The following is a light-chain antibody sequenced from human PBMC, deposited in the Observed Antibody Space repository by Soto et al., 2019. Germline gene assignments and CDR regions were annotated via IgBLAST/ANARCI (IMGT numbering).Light chain of an antibody. Sequence: TQSPATLSVSLGEEVSLSCRASQSVSPNLAWYQQRPGQAPRLLIHWGSTRANGVPARFRCSGRGTDFTLTISNLQSEDLAVYYCQQYENWPPYSFGQGTRLEIK. CDR2: WGS. V-gene: IGKV3-15*01. CDR1: QSVSPN. CDR3: QQYENWPPYS. J-gene: IGKJ2*03.